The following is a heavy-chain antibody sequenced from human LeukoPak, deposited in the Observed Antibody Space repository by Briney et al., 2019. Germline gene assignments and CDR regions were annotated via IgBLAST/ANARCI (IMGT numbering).Heavy chain of an antibody. Sequence: PSETLSLTCALYGGSFSGYYWSWIRQPPGKGLQWIGEINHSGSTNYNPSLKSRVTISVDTSKNQFSLKLSSVTAADTAVYYCARGYCTNGVCYTWGTFDYWGQGTLVTVSS. D-gene: IGHD2-8*01. CDR3: ARGYCTNGVCYTWGTFDY. V-gene: IGHV4-34*01. CDR2: INHSGST. CDR1: GGSFSGYY. J-gene: IGHJ4*02.